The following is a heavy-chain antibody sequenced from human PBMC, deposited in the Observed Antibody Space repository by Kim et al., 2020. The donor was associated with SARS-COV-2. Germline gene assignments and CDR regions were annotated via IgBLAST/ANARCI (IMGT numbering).Heavy chain of an antibody. V-gene: IGHV3-74*01. D-gene: IGHD2-15*01. J-gene: IGHJ5*02. Sequence: KGRFTISRDNAKNTLYLQRNSLRAEDTAVYYCARGIGYCSGGSCYTWFDPWGQGTLVTVSS. CDR3: ARGIGYCSGGSCYTWFDP.